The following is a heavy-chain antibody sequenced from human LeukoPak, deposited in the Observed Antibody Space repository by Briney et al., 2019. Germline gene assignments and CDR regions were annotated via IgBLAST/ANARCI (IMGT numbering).Heavy chain of an antibody. CDR3: AKDGSWGWAQYDC. V-gene: IGHV3-23*01. CDR1: GFTFSDYY. Sequence: PGGSLRLSCAASGFTFSDYYMSWIRQAPGKGLEWVGGITNNGGMRNYADSVKGRFTISRDNSRSMLDLQMNSLRAEDTALYYCAKDGSWGWAQYDCWGQGILVTVSS. CDR2: ITNNGGMR. D-gene: IGHD5-24*01. J-gene: IGHJ4*02.